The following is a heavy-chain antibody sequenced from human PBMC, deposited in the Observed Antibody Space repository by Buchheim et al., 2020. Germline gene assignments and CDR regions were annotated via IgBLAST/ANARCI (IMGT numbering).Heavy chain of an antibody. CDR3: AKLCARQHAEGVEVDY. J-gene: IGHJ4*02. Sequence: EVQLLESGGGLVQPGGSLRLSCAASGFPFSSYAMRWVRQAPGKGLEWVSAISGSGGSTYYADSVKGRFTISRDNSKNTLYLQMNSLRAEDTAVYYCAKLCARQHAEGVEVDYWGQGTL. D-gene: IGHD6-13*01. V-gene: IGHV3-23*01. CDR2: ISGSGGST. CDR1: GFPFSSYA.